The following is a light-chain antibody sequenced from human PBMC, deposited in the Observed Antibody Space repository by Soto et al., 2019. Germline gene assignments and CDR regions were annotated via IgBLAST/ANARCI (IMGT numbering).Light chain of an antibody. CDR2: EVS. CDR3: TSYSRYRVLV. CDR1: SSDIGGYKY. V-gene: IGLV2-14*01. Sequence: QSALTQPASVSGSLVRSITISCTGTSSDIGGYKYVSWYQQHPGKAPKLIIFEVSNRPSGVSDRFSGSNSGNTASLTISGLQAEDEADYYCTSYSRYRVLVFGGGTKVTVL. J-gene: IGLJ3*02.